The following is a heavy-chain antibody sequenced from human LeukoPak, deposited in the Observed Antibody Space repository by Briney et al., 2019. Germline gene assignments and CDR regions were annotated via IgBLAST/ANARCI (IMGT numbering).Heavy chain of an antibody. Sequence: SETLSLTCTVSGGSISSYYWSWIRQLPGKGLEWIGYIYYSGSTNYNPSLKSRVTISVDTSKNQFSLKLSSVTAADTAVYYCARGRLPYGDYEYWGQGTLVTVSS. D-gene: IGHD4-17*01. CDR3: ARGRLPYGDYEY. CDR1: GGSISSYY. V-gene: IGHV4-59*01. CDR2: IYYSGST. J-gene: IGHJ4*02.